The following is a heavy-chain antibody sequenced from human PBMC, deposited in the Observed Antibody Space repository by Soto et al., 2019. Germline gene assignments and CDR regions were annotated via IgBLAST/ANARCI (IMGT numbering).Heavy chain of an antibody. D-gene: IGHD6-6*01. V-gene: IGHV4-59*08. J-gene: IGHJ4*02. Sequence: SETLSLTCTVSGGSISSYYWSWIRQPPGKGLEWIGYIYYSGSTNYSPSLKSRVTISVDTSKNQFSLKLSSVTAADTAVYYCARQGYSSSSASFFFDYWGQGTLVTVSS. CDR1: GGSISSYY. CDR3: ARQGYSSSSASFFFDY. CDR2: IYYSGST.